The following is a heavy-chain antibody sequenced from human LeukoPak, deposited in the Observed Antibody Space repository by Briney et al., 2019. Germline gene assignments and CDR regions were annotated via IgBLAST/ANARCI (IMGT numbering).Heavy chain of an antibody. D-gene: IGHD1-1*01. J-gene: IGHJ4*02. CDR2: ISASGDTT. V-gene: IGHV3-23*01. CDR1: GFTFRAYA. Sequence: GGSLRLSCAASGFTFRAYAMSWVRQAPGKGLEWVSLISASGDTTYYADSVKGRFTISRDNSRNTVYLQLNNLRVEDTAIYYCAKANWVSNADAVWWGQGTQVTVSS. CDR3: AKANWVSNADAVW.